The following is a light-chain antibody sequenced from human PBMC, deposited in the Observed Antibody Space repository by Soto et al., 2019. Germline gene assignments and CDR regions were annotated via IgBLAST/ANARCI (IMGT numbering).Light chain of an antibody. CDR2: DVS. CDR1: SSDVGGSNY. Sequence: QSVLTQPASVSGSPGQSIAISCTGTSSDVGGSNYVSWYQQHPGKAPRLMSYDVSTLSPGVSDRFSGSKSGNTASLTISGLQAEDEADYYCSAYRGSTSPYVFGTGTKVTVL. V-gene: IGLV2-14*01. J-gene: IGLJ1*01. CDR3: SAYRGSTSPYV.